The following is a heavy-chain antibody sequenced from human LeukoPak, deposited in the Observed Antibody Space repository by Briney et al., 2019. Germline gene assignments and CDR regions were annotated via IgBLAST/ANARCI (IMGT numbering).Heavy chain of an antibody. V-gene: IGHV1-2*02. CDR1: GYTFTSYY. CDR3: ARDRITMIVVVTPPYGMDV. J-gene: IGHJ6*02. Sequence: ASVKVSCKASGYTFTSYYMHWVRQAPGQGLEWMGWINPNSGGTNYAQKFQGRVTMTRDTSISTAYMELSRLRSDDTAVYYCARDRITMIVVVTPPYGMDVWGQGTTVTVSS. D-gene: IGHD3-22*01. CDR2: INPNSGGT.